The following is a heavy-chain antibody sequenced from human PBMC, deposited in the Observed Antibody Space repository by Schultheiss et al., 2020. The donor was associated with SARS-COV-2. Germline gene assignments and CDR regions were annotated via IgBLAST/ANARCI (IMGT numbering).Heavy chain of an antibody. Sequence: GGSLRLSCVGSGFTFSRYAMHWVRQAPGKGLEWVAVIWYDGSNKYYADSVKGRFTISRDNSKNTLYLQMNSLRAEDTAVYYCARDGRYYYGMDVWGQGTTVTVSS. CDR3: ARDGRYYYGMDV. CDR2: IWYDGSNK. V-gene: IGHV3-30*04. J-gene: IGHJ6*02. CDR1: GFTFSRYA.